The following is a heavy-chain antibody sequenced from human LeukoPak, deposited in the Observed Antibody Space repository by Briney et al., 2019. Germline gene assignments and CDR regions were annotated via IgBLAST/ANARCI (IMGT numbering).Heavy chain of an antibody. J-gene: IGHJ4*02. V-gene: IGHV3-23*01. D-gene: IGHD2-15*01. CDR3: AKSGLNRFDY. CDR1: GFTFSSYA. CDR2: ISGSGGRSRI. Sequence: PGGSLRLSCAASGFTFSSYAMSWVRQAPGKGLEWVSNISGSGGRSRIYYADSVKGRFTISRDNSKNTLYLQMNSLRAEDTAVYYCAKSGLNRFDYWGQGTLVTVSS.